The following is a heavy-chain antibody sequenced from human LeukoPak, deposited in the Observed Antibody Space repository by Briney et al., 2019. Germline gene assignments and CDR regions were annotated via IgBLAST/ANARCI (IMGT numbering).Heavy chain of an antibody. CDR3: ARHRFLEWFHTHDAFDI. CDR2: MNPNSGNT. V-gene: IGHV1-8*01. D-gene: IGHD3-3*01. J-gene: IGHJ3*02. Sequence: GASVTVSCKASGYTFTSYDINWVRQATGQGLEWMGWMNPNSGNTGYAQKFQGRVTMTRNTSISTAYMELSSLRSEDTAVYYCARHRFLEWFHTHDAFDIWGQGTMVTVSS. CDR1: GYTFTSYD.